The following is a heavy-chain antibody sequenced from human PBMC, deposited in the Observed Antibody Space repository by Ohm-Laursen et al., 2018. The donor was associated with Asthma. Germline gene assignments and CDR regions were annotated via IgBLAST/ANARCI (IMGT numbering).Heavy chain of an antibody. Sequence: SLRLSCSASGFNFATYDMNWVRQAPGKGLDWVSVIFGSTGTNYADSVKGRFTISRDDSKNTIYLQMNSLRAEDTAVYYCAISLTTPGAFDIWGQGTMITVSS. J-gene: IGHJ3*02. D-gene: IGHD1/OR15-1a*01. CDR2: IFGSTGT. CDR3: AISLTTPGAFDI. V-gene: IGHV3-53*01. CDR1: GFNFATYD.